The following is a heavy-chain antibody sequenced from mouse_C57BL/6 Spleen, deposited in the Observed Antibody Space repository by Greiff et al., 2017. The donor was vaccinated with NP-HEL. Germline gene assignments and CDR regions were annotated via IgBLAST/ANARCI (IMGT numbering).Heavy chain of an antibody. CDR1: GFSFNTYA. J-gene: IGHJ1*03. CDR3: VRQEDGYRYFDV. CDR2: IRSKSNNYAT. Sequence: EVMLVESGGGLVQPKGSLKLSCAASGFSFNTYAMNWVRQAPGKGLEWVARIRSKSNNYATYYADSVKDRFTISRDDSESMLYLQMNNLKTEDTAMYYCVRQEDGYRYFDVWGTGTTVTVSS. V-gene: IGHV10-1*01. D-gene: IGHD2-3*01.